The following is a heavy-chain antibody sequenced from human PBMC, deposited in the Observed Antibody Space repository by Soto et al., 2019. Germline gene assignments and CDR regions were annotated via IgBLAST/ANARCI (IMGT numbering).Heavy chain of an antibody. Sequence: EVQLLESGGGLVQPGGSLRLSCAASGFTFSSYPMSWVRQAPGKGLEWVSAISGSGVSTYYADSVKGRFTISRDNSKNTLYLQMNSLRAEDTAVYYCAEPRWSDIVLMVYDYWGQGTLVTVSS. J-gene: IGHJ4*02. D-gene: IGHD2-8*01. V-gene: IGHV3-23*01. CDR1: GFTFSSYP. CDR2: ISGSGVST. CDR3: AEPRWSDIVLMVYDY.